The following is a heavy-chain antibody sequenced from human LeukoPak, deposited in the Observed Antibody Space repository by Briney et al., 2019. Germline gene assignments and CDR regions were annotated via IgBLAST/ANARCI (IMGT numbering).Heavy chain of an antibody. Sequence: SVKVSCKASGGTFSSYAISWVRQAPGQGLEWMGGIIPIFGTANYAQKFQGRVTITADESTSTAYMELSSLRSEDTAVYYCAREGYYGSGSYSLSWFDPWGQRTLVTVSS. CDR1: GGTFSSYA. D-gene: IGHD3-10*01. J-gene: IGHJ5*02. CDR2: IIPIFGTA. V-gene: IGHV1-69*01. CDR3: AREGYYGSGSYSLSWFDP.